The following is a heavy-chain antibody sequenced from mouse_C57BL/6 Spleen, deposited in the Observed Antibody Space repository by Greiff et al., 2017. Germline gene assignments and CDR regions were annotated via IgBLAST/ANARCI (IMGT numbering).Heavy chain of an antibody. D-gene: IGHD2-4*01. J-gene: IGHJ2*01. CDR3: AREDYDYDGVYYFDY. CDR1: GFTFSSYA. V-gene: IGHV5-4*01. CDR2: ISDGGSYT. Sequence: EVHLVESGGGLVKPGGSLKLSCAASGFTFSSYAMSWVRQTPEKRLEWVATISDGGSYTYYPDNVKGRFTISRDNAKNNLYLQMSHLKSEDTAMYYCAREDYDYDGVYYFDYWGQGTTLTVSS.